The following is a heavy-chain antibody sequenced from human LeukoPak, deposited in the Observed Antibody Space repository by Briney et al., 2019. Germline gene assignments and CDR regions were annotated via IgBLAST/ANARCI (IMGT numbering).Heavy chain of an antibody. V-gene: IGHV4-59*01. Sequence: SEILSLTCTVSGGSISSYYWSWLRQPPGKGLEWIGYIYYSGSTNYNPSLKSRVTISVDTSRNQFSLKLTSVTAADTAVYYCARDLWHSSRYFDYWGQGTLVTVSS. J-gene: IGHJ4*02. CDR1: GGSISSYY. D-gene: IGHD6-13*01. CDR3: ARDLWHSSRYFDY. CDR2: IYYSGST.